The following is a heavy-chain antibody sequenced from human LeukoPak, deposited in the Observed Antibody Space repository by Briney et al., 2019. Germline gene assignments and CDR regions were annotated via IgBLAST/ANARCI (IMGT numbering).Heavy chain of an antibody. V-gene: IGHV4-39*07. CDR3: ARDTYYYDSSGLDAFDI. J-gene: IGHJ3*02. CDR1: GDSISSSNSY. D-gene: IGHD3-22*01. Sequence: SETLSLTCTVSGDSISSSNSYWGWIRQPPGKGLEWIGSIYYSGSTYYNPSLKSRVTISVDTSKNQFSLKLSSVTAADTAVYYCARDTYYYDSSGLDAFDIWGQGTMVTVSS. CDR2: IYYSGST.